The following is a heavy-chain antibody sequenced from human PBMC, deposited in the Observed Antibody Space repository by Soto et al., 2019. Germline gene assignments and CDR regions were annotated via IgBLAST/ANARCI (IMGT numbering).Heavy chain of an antibody. D-gene: IGHD6-25*01. Sequence: PGGSLRLSCAASGFTFSSYGMHGVRQAPGKGLEWVAVISYDGSSKYYADSVKGRFTISRDNSKNTLYLQMNSLRAEDTAVYYCGIDPRPYSSEWYFDYWGQGTLVTVSS. J-gene: IGHJ4*02. CDR3: GIDPRPYSSEWYFDY. CDR2: ISYDGSSK. V-gene: IGHV3-30*03. CDR1: GFTFSSYG.